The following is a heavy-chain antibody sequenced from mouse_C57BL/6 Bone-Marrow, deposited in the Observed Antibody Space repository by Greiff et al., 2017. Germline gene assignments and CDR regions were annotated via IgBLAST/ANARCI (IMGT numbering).Heavy chain of an antibody. J-gene: IGHJ2*01. Sequence: EVMLVESGGGLVKPGGSLKLSCAASGFTFSSYAMSWVRQTPEKRLEWVATISDGGSYTYYPDNVKGRFTISRDNAKNNLYLQMSHLKSEDTAMYYCAREGTTVYYFDYWGQGTTLTVSS. V-gene: IGHV5-4*01. CDR3: AREGTTVYYFDY. CDR2: ISDGGSYT. CDR1: GFTFSSYA. D-gene: IGHD1-1*01.